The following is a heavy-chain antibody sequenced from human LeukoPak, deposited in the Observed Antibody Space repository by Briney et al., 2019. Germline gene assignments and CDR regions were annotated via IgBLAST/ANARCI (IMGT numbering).Heavy chain of an antibody. CDR2: IKHKPNRHTT. CDR1: GFTFSDHY. J-gene: IGHJ5*02. V-gene: IGHV3-72*01. D-gene: IGHD2-8*01. Sequence: GGSLRLSCAASGFTFSDHYMDWVRQAPGKGLEWVGRIKHKPNRHTTEYAASVNGRFTISRDDSKHSLFLQMNSLKTEDPAVYYCTRVAMGDWFDPWGQGTLVTVSS. CDR3: TRVAMGDWFDP.